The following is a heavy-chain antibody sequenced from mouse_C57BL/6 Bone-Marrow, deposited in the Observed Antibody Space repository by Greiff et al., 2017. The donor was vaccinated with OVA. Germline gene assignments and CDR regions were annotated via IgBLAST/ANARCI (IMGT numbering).Heavy chain of an antibody. CDR3: DREGVRVPLGKNAMDY. J-gene: IGHJ4*01. CDR2: IWSGGST. D-gene: IGHD2-14*01. V-gene: IGHV2-2*01. Sequence: VQLQESGPGLVQPSQSLSITCTVSGFSLTSYGVHWVRQSPGKGLEWLGVIWSGGSTDYNAAFISRLSISKDNSKSQVFFKMNSLQADDTAIYYCDREGVRVPLGKNAMDYWGQGTSVTVSS. CDR1: GFSLTSYG.